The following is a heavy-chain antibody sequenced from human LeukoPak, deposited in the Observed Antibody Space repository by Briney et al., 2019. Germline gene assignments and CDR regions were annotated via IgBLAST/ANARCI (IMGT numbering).Heavy chain of an antibody. CDR1: GFTFSSYA. V-gene: IGHV3-23*01. J-gene: IGHJ4*02. Sequence: PGGSLRLSCAASGFTFSSYAMSWVRQAPGKGLEWVSAISPTSDTAYYADSVKGRFTISRDNSKNTLYLQMNSLTAEDTAVYYCAKDFTRKYCSGGTCYPDCWGQGTLVTVSS. CDR2: ISPTSDTA. CDR3: AKDFTRKYCSGGTCYPDC. D-gene: IGHD2-15*01.